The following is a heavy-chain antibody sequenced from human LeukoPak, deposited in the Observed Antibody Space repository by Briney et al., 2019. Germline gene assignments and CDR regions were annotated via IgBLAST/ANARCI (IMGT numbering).Heavy chain of an antibody. CDR2: IIPIFGTA. Sequence: SVNVSCKASGGTFSSYAISWVRQAPGQGLEWMGGIIPIFGTADYAQKFQGRVTITADESTSTAYMELSSLRSEDTAVYYCARDGQASPADYWGQGTLVTVSS. CDR1: GGTFSSYA. J-gene: IGHJ4*02. V-gene: IGHV1-69*01. CDR3: ARDGQASPADY.